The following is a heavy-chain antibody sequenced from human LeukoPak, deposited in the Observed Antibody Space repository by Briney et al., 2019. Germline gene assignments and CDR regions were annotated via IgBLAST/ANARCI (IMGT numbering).Heavy chain of an antibody. D-gene: IGHD1-14*01. Sequence: ASVKVSCKVSGYTLTELSMHWVRQAPGKGVEWMGGFDPEDGETIYAQKFQGRVTMTEDTSTDTAYMELSSLRSEDTAVYYRAADGVSRKPDYYYYYGMDVWGQGTTVTVSS. CDR3: AADGVSRKPDYYYYYGMDV. CDR1: GYTLTELS. J-gene: IGHJ6*02. CDR2: FDPEDGET. V-gene: IGHV1-24*01.